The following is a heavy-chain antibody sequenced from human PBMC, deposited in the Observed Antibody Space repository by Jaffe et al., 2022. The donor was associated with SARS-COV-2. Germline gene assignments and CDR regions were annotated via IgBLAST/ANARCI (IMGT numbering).Heavy chain of an antibody. V-gene: IGHV3-15*01. CDR3: TTLWFRGGYPEDY. CDR1: GFTFSNAW. J-gene: IGHJ4*02. D-gene: IGHD3-3*01. Sequence: EVQLVESGGGLVKPGGSLRLSCAASGFTFSNAWMSWVRQAPGKGLEWVGRIKSKTDGGTTDYAAPVKGRFTISRDDSKNTLYLQMNSLKTEDTAVYYCTTLWFRGGYPEDYWGQGTLVTVSS. CDR2: IKSKTDGGTT.